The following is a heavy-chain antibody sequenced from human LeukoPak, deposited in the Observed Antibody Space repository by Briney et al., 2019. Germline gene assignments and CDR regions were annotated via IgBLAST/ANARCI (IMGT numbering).Heavy chain of an antibody. J-gene: IGHJ4*02. CDR2: ISGSGSST. Sequence: PGGSLRLSCSASGFTFISYAMSWVRQAPGKGLEWVSAISGSGSSTYYVDSVKGRFTISRDNSKNTLYLQMNNLRAEDTALYYCAKDRRRTTVISFDHWSQGTLVTVSS. CDR1: GFTFISYA. CDR3: AKDRRRTTVISFDH. V-gene: IGHV3-23*01. D-gene: IGHD4-17*01.